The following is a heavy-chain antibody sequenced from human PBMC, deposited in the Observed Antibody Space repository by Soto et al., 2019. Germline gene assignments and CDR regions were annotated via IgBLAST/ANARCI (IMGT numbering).Heavy chain of an antibody. CDR1: GFTFGSHG. V-gene: IGHV3-30*18. CDR2: ISYDGSKK. J-gene: IGHJ4*02. D-gene: IGHD2-2*01. Sequence: GGSLRLSCAASGFTFGSHGMHWVRQAPGKGLEWVAVISYDGSKKYYGDSVKGRFTVSRDNSKNTLYLQMNSLRGEDTAVYYCAKDHESHLLWPFYFDYWSQGTQVTVSS. CDR3: AKDHESHLLWPFYFDY.